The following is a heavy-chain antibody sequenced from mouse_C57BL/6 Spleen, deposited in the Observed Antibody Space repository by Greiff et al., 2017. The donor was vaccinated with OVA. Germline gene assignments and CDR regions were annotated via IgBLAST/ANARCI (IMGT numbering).Heavy chain of an antibody. CDR3: VRQYYGSSPYFDY. D-gene: IGHD1-1*01. J-gene: IGHJ2*01. V-gene: IGHV10-1*01. CDR1: GFSFNTYA. Sequence: EVKLMESGGGLVQPKGSLKLSCAASGFSFNTYAMNWVRQAPGKGLEWVARIRSKSNNYATYYADSVKDRFTISRDDSESMLYLQMNNLKTEDTAMYYCVRQYYGSSPYFDYWGQGTTLTVSS. CDR2: IRSKSNNYAT.